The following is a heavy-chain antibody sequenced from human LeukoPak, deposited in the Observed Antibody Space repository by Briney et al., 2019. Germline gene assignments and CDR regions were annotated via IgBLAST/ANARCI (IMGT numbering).Heavy chain of an antibody. V-gene: IGHV3-23*01. D-gene: IGHD2-15*01. J-gene: IGHJ4*02. Sequence: GGPLRLSCAASGFTFSRYAMSWVRQAPGKGLEWVSGISGSADSTDYADSVKGRFTISRDNSKNTLYLQMNSLRAEDTAVYYCAKDLNPFCSGGSCYGDYWGQGTLVTVSS. CDR3: AKDLNPFCSGGSCYGDY. CDR2: ISGSADST. CDR1: GFTFSRYA.